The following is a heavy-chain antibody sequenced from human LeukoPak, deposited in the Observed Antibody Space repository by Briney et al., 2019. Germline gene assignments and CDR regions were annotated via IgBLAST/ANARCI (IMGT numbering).Heavy chain of an antibody. Sequence: PGGSLRLSCAASGFTFSSYGMHWVRQAPGKGLEWVAVISYDGSNKYYADSVKGRFTISRDNSKNTLYLQMDSLRAEDTAVYYCAKDMYDWNYTFDYWGQGTLVTVSS. CDR2: ISYDGSNK. CDR1: GFTFSSYG. V-gene: IGHV3-30*18. J-gene: IGHJ4*02. CDR3: AKDMYDWNYTFDY. D-gene: IGHD1-7*01.